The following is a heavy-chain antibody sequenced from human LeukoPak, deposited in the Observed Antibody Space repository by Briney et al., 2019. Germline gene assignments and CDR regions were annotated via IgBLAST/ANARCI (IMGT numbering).Heavy chain of an antibody. J-gene: IGHJ6*03. CDR2: IIPIFGTA. CDR1: GGTFSSYA. V-gene: IGHV1-69*05. CDR3: ARAAEASSWYSGSYYYYYMDV. Sequence: SVKVSCKASGGTFSSYAISWVRQAPGQGLEWMGRIIPIFGTANYAQKSQGRVTITTDESTSTAYMELSSLRSEDTAVYYCARAAEASSWYSGSYYYYYMDVWGKGTTVTVSS. D-gene: IGHD6-13*01.